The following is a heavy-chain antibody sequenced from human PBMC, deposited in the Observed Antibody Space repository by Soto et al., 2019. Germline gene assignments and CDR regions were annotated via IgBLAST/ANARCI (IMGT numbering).Heavy chain of an antibody. CDR3: ARLHYYDSSGYPYYFDY. D-gene: IGHD3-22*01. V-gene: IGHV4-30-4*01. Sequence: SETLSLTCTVSGGSISSGDYYWSWIRQPPGKGLEWIGYIYYSGSTYYNPSLKSRVTISVDTSKNQFSLKLSSVTAADTAVYYCARLHYYDSSGYPYYFDYWGQGTLVTVSS. J-gene: IGHJ4*02. CDR2: IYYSGST. CDR1: GGSISSGDYY.